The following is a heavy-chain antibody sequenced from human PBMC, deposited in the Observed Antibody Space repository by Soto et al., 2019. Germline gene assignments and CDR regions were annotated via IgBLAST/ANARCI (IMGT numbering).Heavy chain of an antibody. CDR2: ISGSGGST. V-gene: IGHV3-23*01. CDR1: GFTFSSYA. CDR3: AKDRDRVFGVVSYGY. J-gene: IGHJ4*02. Sequence: GGSLRLSCAVSGFTFSSYAMSWVRQAPGKGLEWVSAISGSGGSTYYADSVKGRFTISRDNSKNTLYLQMNSLRAEDTAVYYCAKDRDRVFGVVSYGYWGQGTLVTVSS. D-gene: IGHD3-3*01.